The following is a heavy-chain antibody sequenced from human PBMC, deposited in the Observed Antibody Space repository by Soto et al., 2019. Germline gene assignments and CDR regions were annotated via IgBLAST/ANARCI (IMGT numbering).Heavy chain of an antibody. CDR2: IGTAGDT. J-gene: IGHJ6*02. CDR1: GLTFSSYD. V-gene: IGHV3-13*01. D-gene: IGHD3-16*01. CDR3: ARGGDYYYGMDV. Sequence: GGSLRLSCAASGLTFSSYDMHWVRQATGKGLEWVSAIGTAGDTYYPGSVKGRFTISRENAKNSLYLQMNSLRAGDTAVYYCARGGDYYYGMDVWGQGTTVTVSS.